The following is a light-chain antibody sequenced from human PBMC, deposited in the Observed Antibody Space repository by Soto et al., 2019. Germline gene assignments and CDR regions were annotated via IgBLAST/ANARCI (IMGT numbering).Light chain of an antibody. J-gene: IGKJ1*01. Sequence: DIQMTQSPSSLSAPVVDRVTITCRASQNISCYLNWFQQKSGKAPNLLIYCATTLHIGVPSRFSGSGSGTDFSLTISSLQPEDFAGYYCQQSYTTPWTFGEGSNVDFK. CDR2: CAT. CDR3: QQSYTTPWT. V-gene: IGKV1-39*01. CDR1: QNISCY.